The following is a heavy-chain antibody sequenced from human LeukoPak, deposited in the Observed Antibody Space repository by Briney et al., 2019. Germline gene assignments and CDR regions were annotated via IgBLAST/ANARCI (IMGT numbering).Heavy chain of an antibody. Sequence: GGSLRLSCAASRFTFSTYEMNWVRQAPGKGLEWVSYISSSGSTIYYADSVKGRFTISRDNAKNSLYLQMNSLRAEDSAVYYCATQTGSSSWEASDYWGQGTLVTVSS. V-gene: IGHV3-48*03. CDR2: ISSSGSTI. D-gene: IGHD6-13*01. J-gene: IGHJ4*02. CDR3: ATQTGSSSWEASDY. CDR1: RFTFSTYE.